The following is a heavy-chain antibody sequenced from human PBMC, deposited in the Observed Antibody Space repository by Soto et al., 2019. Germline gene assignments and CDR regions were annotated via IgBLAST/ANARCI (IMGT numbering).Heavy chain of an antibody. CDR1: GFTVSSNY. Sequence: GGSLRLSCAASGFTVSSNYMSWVRQAPGKGLEWVSVIYSGGSTYYADSVKGRFTISRDNSKNTLYLQMNSLRAEDTAVYYCARLYLAYSSGQNYFDYWGQGTLVTVSS. D-gene: IGHD6-19*01. CDR3: ARLYLAYSSGQNYFDY. CDR2: IYSGGST. J-gene: IGHJ4*02. V-gene: IGHV3-53*01.